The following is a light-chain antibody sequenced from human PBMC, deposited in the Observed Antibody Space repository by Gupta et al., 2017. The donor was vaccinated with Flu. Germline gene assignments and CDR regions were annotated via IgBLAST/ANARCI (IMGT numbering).Light chain of an antibody. J-gene: IGLJ1*01. CDR2: GNN. CDR3: KSRDSSRSHHCV. Sequence: TARITSQGNSLADYYASWYQQKPGTAPILVMFGNNDRPSGIPDRFSGSSSGTTASLTITGAQAEDEADYYWKSRDSSRSHHCVFGAGTKVTVL. V-gene: IGLV3-19*01. CDR1: SLADYY.